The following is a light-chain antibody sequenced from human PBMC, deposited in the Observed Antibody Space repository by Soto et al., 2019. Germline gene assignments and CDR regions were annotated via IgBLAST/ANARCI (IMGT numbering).Light chain of an antibody. CDR3: QQSNNTPWT. V-gene: IGKV1-39*01. J-gene: IGKJ1*01. CDR2: ATS. CDR1: QIIRNY. Sequence: DIQMTQSPSSLSASVGDRVTITCRASQIIRNYLNWYQQKPGKAPNLLIYATSSLQTGVPSRFSGSGSGTEFTLTITSLQPEVFATYYCQQSNNTPWTFGQGTKVEIK.